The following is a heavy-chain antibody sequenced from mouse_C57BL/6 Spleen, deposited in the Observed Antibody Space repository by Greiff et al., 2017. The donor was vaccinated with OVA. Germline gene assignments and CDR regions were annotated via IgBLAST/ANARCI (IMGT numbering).Heavy chain of an antibody. CDR3: ARIITTLVAPGYFDY. J-gene: IGHJ2*01. V-gene: IGHV1-81*01. Sequence: QVQLQQSGAELVRPGASVKLSCKASGYTFTSYGISWVKQRTGQGLEWIGEIYPRSGNTYYNEKFKGKATLTADKSSSTAYMELRSLTSENSAVYVGARIITTLVAPGYFDYWGKGTTLTVSS. CDR1: GYTFTSYG. CDR2: IYPRSGNT. D-gene: IGHD1-1*01.